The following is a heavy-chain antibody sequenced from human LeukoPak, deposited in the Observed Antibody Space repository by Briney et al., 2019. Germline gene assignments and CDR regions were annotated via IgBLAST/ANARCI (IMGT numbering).Heavy chain of an antibody. Sequence: ASVKVSCKASGYTFSDCGISWVRQAPGQGLEWMGWISTYNGNTNYAQKLQGRVAINTDTSTSTAYMELRSLRSGDTAVYYCARDCDRSGYYCYWGQGTLVTVSS. CDR1: GYTFSDCG. D-gene: IGHD3-22*01. CDR2: ISTYNGNT. CDR3: ARDCDRSGYYCY. J-gene: IGHJ4*02. V-gene: IGHV1-18*01.